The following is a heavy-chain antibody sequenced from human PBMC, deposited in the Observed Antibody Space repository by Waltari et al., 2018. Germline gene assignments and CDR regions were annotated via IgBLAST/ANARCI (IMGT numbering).Heavy chain of an antibody. CDR2: TDPYRGVA. Sequence: QVQLVQSGAEVKKPGASVKVSCKASGYTFPGNYMHWVRQAPGQGLEWMGCTDPYRGVANSGKKLQGRVTKTRDTSISRSSMELSRRRSDEAAVYYWARDAAAGRDGWCDPWGQGTLVTVSS. CDR3: ARDAAAGRDGWCDP. V-gene: IGHV1-2*02. D-gene: IGHD6-13*01. CDR1: GYTFPGNY. J-gene: IGHJ5*02.